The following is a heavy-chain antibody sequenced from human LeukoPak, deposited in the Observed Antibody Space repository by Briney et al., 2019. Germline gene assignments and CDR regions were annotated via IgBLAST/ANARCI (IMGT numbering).Heavy chain of an antibody. CDR1: GFTFSDYY. D-gene: IGHD1-26*01. CDR2: ISTSGSTI. CDR3: AKDRFVGGSYTYPVDY. V-gene: IGHV3-11*01. J-gene: IGHJ4*02. Sequence: PGGSLRLSCAASGFTFSDYYMNWIRQAPGKGLEWVSYISTSGSTIYYADSVKGRFTISRDNAKNSLYLQMNSLRAEDTAVYYCAKDRFVGGSYTYPVDYWGQGTLVTVSS.